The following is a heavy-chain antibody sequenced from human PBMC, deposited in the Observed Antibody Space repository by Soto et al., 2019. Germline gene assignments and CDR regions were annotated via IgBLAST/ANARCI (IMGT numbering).Heavy chain of an antibody. V-gene: IGHV3-7*04. D-gene: IGHD2-2*01. CDR2: IKQDGSEK. CDR3: ARDALVVPSTDQVDD. J-gene: IGHJ4*02. Sequence: EVQLVESGGGLVQPGGSLRLSCAASGFTFSSYWMSWVRQAPGKGLEWVANIKQDGSEKYYVDSVKGRFTISRDHAKNSLYRQMNSLRAEDTAVYYCARDALVVPSTDQVDDGGQGTLVTVSS. CDR1: GFTFSSYW.